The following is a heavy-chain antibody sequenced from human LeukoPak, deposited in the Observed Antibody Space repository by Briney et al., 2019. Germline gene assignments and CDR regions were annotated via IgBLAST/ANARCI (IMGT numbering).Heavy chain of an antibody. J-gene: IGHJ4*02. Sequence: GGSLRLSCAASGFTFSSYAMHWVRQAPGKGLEWVAVISYDGSNKYYADSVKGRFTISRDNSKNTLYLQMNSLRAEDTAVYYCARPNSSGYYNEYYFDYWGQGALVTVSS. CDR1: GFTFSSYA. D-gene: IGHD3-22*01. CDR3: ARPNSSGYYNEYYFDY. V-gene: IGHV3-30*04. CDR2: ISYDGSNK.